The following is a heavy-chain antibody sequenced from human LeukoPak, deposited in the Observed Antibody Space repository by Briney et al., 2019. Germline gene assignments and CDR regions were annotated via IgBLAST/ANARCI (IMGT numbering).Heavy chain of an antibody. Sequence: ASVKVSCKASGYTLTGYYMHWVRQAPGQGLEWMGWINPNSGGTNYAQKFQGRVTMTRDTSISTAYMELSRLRSDDTAVYYCARGFFSSSYFDYWGQGTLVTVSS. CDR3: ARGFFSSSYFDY. J-gene: IGHJ4*02. CDR1: GYTLTGYY. D-gene: IGHD6-6*01. V-gene: IGHV1-2*02. CDR2: INPNSGGT.